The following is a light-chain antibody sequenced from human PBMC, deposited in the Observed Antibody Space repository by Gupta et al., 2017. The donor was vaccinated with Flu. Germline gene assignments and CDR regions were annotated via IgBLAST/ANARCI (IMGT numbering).Light chain of an antibody. J-gene: IGKJ1*01. Sequence: VARGQPASIYCRSSQSLVYSDGNTVLHWFQQRPGQSPRRLIYLVSHRDSGVPDRFSGSGSGTDFTLKISRVEAEDVGVYFCMQGAHWPWAFGQGTKVEIK. V-gene: IGKV2-30*01. CDR3: MQGAHWPWA. CDR2: LVS. CDR1: QSLVYSDGNTV.